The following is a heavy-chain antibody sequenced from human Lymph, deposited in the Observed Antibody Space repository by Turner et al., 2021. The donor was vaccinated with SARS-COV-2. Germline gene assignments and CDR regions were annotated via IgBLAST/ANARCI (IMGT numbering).Heavy chain of an antibody. CDR3: ATPGLSSSSLNY. D-gene: IGHD6-6*01. V-gene: IGHV3-53*01. CDR2: IYSGDST. J-gene: IGHJ4*02. CDR1: GFNVSSNY. Sequence: EVQLVQSGGGLIQPAGSLGLSCAASGFNVSSNYMSWVRQAPGKGLEWVSLIYSGDSTYYADSVKGRFTISRDNSKNTLYLQMNSLRAEDTAVYYCATPGLSSSSLNYWGQGTLVTVSS.